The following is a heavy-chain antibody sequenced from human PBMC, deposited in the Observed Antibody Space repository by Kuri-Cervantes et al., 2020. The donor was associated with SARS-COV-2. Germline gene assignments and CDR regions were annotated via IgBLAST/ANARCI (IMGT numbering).Heavy chain of an antibody. J-gene: IGHJ2*01. D-gene: IGHD2-2*01. CDR1: GYSISSGYY. CDR2: IYHSGST. Sequence: SQTLSLTCAVSGYSISSGYYWGWIRQPPGKGLEWIGSIYHSGSTYYNPSLKSRVTISVDTSKTQFSLKLSSVTAADTAVYYCARVRYCSSTSCRLGWYFDLWGRGTLVTVSS. V-gene: IGHV4-38-2*01. CDR3: ARVRYCSSTSCRLGWYFDL.